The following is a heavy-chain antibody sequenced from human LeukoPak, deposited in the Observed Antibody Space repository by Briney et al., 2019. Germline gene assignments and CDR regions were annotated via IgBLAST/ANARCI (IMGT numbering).Heavy chain of an antibody. D-gene: IGHD1-26*01. V-gene: IGHV1-18*01. Sequence: GASVKVSCKASGHNFISYGFSWVRQAPGQGLEWMGWIRGYNGNTNYAQKFQGRVTVTTDTSTSTARMELRSLSSDDTAVYFCATWIVGATLGFDYWGQGTLVTVSS. CDR2: IRGYNGNT. CDR3: ATWIVGATLGFDY. CDR1: GHNFISYG. J-gene: IGHJ4*02.